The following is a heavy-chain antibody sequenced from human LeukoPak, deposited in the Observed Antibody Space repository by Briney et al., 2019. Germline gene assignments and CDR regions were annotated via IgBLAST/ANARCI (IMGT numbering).Heavy chain of an antibody. J-gene: IGHJ5*02. Sequence: ASVKVSCKASGYTFTSYGISWVRQAPGQGLEWMGWISAYNGNTNYAQKPQGRVTMTTDTSTSTAYMELRSLRSDNTVVYYTTREGGVAFDAWGEGTLATVS. CDR3: TREGGVAFDA. V-gene: IGHV1-18*01. CDR2: ISAYNGNT. D-gene: IGHD2-15*01. CDR1: GYTFTSYG.